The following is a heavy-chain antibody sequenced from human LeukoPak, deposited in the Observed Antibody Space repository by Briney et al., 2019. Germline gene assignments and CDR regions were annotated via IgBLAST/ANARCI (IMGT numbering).Heavy chain of an antibody. J-gene: IGHJ6*02. D-gene: IGHD3-3*01. CDR1: GFTFSSYG. CDR3: AREEFWSGYSQGYGMDV. Sequence: GGSLRLSCAVSGFTFSSYGMHWVRQAPGKGLEWVAVIWYDGSNKYYADSVKGRFTISRDNSKNTLYLQMNSLRAEDTAVYYCAREEFWSGYSQGYGMDVWGQGTTVTVSS. CDR2: IWYDGSNK. V-gene: IGHV3-33*01.